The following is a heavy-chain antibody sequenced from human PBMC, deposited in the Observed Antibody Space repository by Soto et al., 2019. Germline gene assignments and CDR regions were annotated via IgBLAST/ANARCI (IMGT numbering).Heavy chain of an antibody. CDR1: GFTFSSYA. Sequence: QVQLVESGGGVVQPGRSLRLSCAASGFTFSSYAMHWVRQAPGKGLEWVAVISYDGSNKYYADSLKGRFTISRDNSKNSLYLEMNSLRAEDTAVYYCAREPAATYYYYDGMDVWGQGTTVTVSS. D-gene: IGHD2-2*01. CDR2: ISYDGSNK. V-gene: IGHV3-30-3*01. CDR3: AREPAATYYYYDGMDV. J-gene: IGHJ6*02.